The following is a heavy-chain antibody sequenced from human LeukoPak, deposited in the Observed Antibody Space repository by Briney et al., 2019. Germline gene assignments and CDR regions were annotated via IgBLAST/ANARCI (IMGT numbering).Heavy chain of an antibody. D-gene: IGHD1-26*01. Sequence: GGSLRLSCAASGFTFSSYGMHWVRQAPGKGLEWVAVIWYDGSNEYYADSVKGRFTISRDNSKNTLYLQMNSLRAEDTAVYYCARDSSSLGYYYYYYGMDVWGQGTTVTVSS. CDR2: IWYDGSNE. V-gene: IGHV3-33*01. CDR3: ARDSSSLGYYYYYYGMDV. CDR1: GFTFSSYG. J-gene: IGHJ6*02.